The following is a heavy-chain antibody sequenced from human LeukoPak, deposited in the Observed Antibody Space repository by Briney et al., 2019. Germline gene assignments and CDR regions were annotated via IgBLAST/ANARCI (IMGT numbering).Heavy chain of an antibody. D-gene: IGHD4-17*01. CDR3: ARASTEYAVTDGFDT. Sequence: GGSLRLSCAASGFTFKDYTMNWVRQSPGKGLQLVSYVSFGSSYISYADSLKGRFTISRDDAKSSVYLEMTSLRTDDTAVYYCARASTEYAVTDGFDTWGPGTLVTVSS. CDR1: GFTFKDYT. V-gene: IGHV3-21*06. CDR2: VSFGSSYI. J-gene: IGHJ5*02.